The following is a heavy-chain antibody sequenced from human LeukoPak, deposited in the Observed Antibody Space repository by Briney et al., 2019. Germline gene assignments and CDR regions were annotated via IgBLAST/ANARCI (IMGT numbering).Heavy chain of an antibody. CDR1: GYTFTSNY. V-gene: IGHV1-2*02. Sequence: ASVKVSCKAFGYTFTSNYMHWVRQAPGQGLEWMGWINPNSGGTNYAQKFQGRVTMTRDTSISTAYMELSRLRSDDTAVYYCARVGGYCTNGVCYSSYYYYYMDVWGKGTTVTVSS. CDR2: INPNSGGT. CDR3: ARVGGYCTNGVCYSSYYYYYMDV. D-gene: IGHD2-8*01. J-gene: IGHJ6*03.